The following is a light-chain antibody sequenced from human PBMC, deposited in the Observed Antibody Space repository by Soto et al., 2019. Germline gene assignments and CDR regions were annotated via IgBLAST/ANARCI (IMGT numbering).Light chain of an antibody. CDR2: AAS. J-gene: IGKJ1*01. V-gene: IGKV1-5*01. CDR3: QQYNSYSPWT. CDR1: QSISNR. Sequence: DIQMTQSPSTLSASLGDGVTITCRASQSISNRLAWYQQKPGKVPKLLIYAASTLQSGVPSRFSGSGSGTEFTLTISSLQPDDFATYYCQQYNSYSPWTFGQGTKVDIK.